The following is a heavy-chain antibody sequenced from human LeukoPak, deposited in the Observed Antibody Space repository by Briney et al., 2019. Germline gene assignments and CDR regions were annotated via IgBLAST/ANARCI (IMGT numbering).Heavy chain of an antibody. J-gene: IGHJ6*03. CDR1: GYTFTDYF. D-gene: IGHD3-22*01. CDR2: IIPIFGTA. Sequence: ASVKVSCKASGYTFTDYFMHWVRQAPGQGLEWMGGIIPIFGTANYAQKFQGRVTITADESTSTAYMELSSLKSEDTAVYYCARGGYDSSGYYWDNYYYYMDVWGKGTTVTISS. CDR3: ARGGYDSSGYYWDNYYYYMDV. V-gene: IGHV1-69*13.